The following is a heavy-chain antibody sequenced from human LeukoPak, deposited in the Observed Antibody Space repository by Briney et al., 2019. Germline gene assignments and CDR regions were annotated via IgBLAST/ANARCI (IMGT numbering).Heavy chain of an antibody. J-gene: IGHJ4*02. CDR2: FSGSGGST. Sequence: GGSLRLSCAASGFTFSSYAMSWVRQAPGKGLEGVSGFSGSGGSTYYADSVKGRFTISRDNSKNTLYLQMNSLRAEDTAVYYSARAGNIRFDYWGQGTLVTVSS. V-gene: IGHV3-23*01. CDR1: GFTFSSYA. D-gene: IGHD1/OR15-1a*01. CDR3: ARAGNIRFDY.